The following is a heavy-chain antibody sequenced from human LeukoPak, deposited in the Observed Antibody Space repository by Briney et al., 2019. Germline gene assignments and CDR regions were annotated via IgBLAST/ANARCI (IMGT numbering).Heavy chain of an antibody. CDR2: INPNSGGT. J-gene: IGHJ4*02. V-gene: IGHV1-2*02. Sequence: GASVKVSCKASGYTFTGDYMHWVRQAPGQGLEWMGWINPNSGGTNYAQKFQGRVTMTRDTSISTAYMELSRLRSDDTAVYYCARTTTVTTLLDYWGQGTLVTVSS. CDR3: ARTTTVTTLLDY. CDR1: GYTFTGDY. D-gene: IGHD4-17*01.